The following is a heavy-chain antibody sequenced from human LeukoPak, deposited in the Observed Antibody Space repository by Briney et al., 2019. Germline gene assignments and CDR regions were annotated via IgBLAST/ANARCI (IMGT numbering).Heavy chain of an antibody. D-gene: IGHD6-13*01. CDR2: ISGSGGST. J-gene: IGHJ4*02. CDR3: AKLMAAAAVFDY. V-gene: IGHV3-23*01. CDR1: GFTFSSYA. Sequence: TGGSLRLSCAASGFTFSSYAMSWVRQAPGKGLEWVSAISGSGGSTYYAYSVKGRFTISRDNSKNTLYLQMNSLRAEDTAVYYCAKLMAAAAVFDYWGQGTLVTVSS.